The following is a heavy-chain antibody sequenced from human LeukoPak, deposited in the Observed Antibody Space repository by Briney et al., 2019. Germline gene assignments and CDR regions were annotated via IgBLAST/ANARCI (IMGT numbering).Heavy chain of an antibody. CDR3: ARGTYASSYFQY. CDR2: IHYTGSG. CDR1: GDSLGGFY. D-gene: IGHD6-13*01. Sequence: PSETLSLTCAVYGDSLGGFYWSWIRQSPGKGLEWIGEIHYTGSGNHNPTLKSRITLSVDTSKNQLSLNLASVTAADTATYYCARGTYASSYFQYWGQGILVTVSS. V-gene: IGHV4-34*01. J-gene: IGHJ4*02.